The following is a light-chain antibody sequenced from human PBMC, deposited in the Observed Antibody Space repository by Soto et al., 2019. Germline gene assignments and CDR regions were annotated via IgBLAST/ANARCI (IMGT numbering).Light chain of an antibody. J-gene: IGLJ1*01. V-gene: IGLV2-23*02. CDR3: CSYAGSDV. Sequence: QSVLTQPASVSGSPGQSITISCTGTSSDVGSYNLVSWYQQHPGKAPKLMIYEVSKRPSGVSNRFSGSKSGNTASLTISGLQAEDEAYYYCCSYAGSDVFGTGTKVTVL. CDR2: EVS. CDR1: SSDVGSYNL.